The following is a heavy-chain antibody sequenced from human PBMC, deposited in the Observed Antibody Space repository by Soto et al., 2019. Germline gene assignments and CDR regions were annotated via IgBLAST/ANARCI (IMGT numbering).Heavy chain of an antibody. Sequence: QVQLQESGPGLVKPSETLSLTCTVSGGSISSYYWSWIRQPPGKGLEWIGYIYYSGSTNYNPSLKRRVTISVDTSKNQFSLKLSSVTAADTAVYYCARAPGLGAYYDILTGYDIWGQGTMVTVSS. CDR1: GGSISSYY. CDR3: ARAPGLGAYYDILTGYDI. V-gene: IGHV4-59*01. J-gene: IGHJ3*02. D-gene: IGHD3-9*01. CDR2: IYYSGST.